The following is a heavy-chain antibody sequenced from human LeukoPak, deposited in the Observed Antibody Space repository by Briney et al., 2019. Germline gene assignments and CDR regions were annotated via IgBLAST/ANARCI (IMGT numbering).Heavy chain of an antibody. CDR1: GGSISSSSYY. CDR2: IYYSGST. D-gene: IGHD2-8*01. CDR3: ARDRNGVGDDLEVPFDY. Sequence: PSETLSLTCTVSGGSISSSSYYWGWIRQPPGKGLEWIGSIYYSGSTYYNPSLKSRVTISVDTSKNQFSLKLSSVTAADTAVYYCARDRNGVGDDLEVPFDYWGQGTLVTVSS. V-gene: IGHV4-39*07. J-gene: IGHJ4*02.